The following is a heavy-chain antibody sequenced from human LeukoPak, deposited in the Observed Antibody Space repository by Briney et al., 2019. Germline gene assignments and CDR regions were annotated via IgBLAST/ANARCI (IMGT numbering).Heavy chain of an antibody. CDR3: AKTGSYSGDWYFDL. Sequence: GGSLRLSCAASGFTFDDYGMSWVRQAPGKGLEWVSGINWNGGSTGYADSVKGRFTISRDNAKNSLYLQMNSLRAEDTAVYYCAKTGSYSGDWYFDLWGRGTLVTVSS. V-gene: IGHV3-20*04. CDR1: GFTFDDYG. D-gene: IGHD1-26*01. CDR2: INWNGGST. J-gene: IGHJ2*01.